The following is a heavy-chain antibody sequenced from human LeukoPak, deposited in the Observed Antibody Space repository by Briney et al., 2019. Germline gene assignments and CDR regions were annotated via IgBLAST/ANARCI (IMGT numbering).Heavy chain of an antibody. D-gene: IGHD3-10*01. Sequence: PSETLSLTCIVSSGSISSYYWSWIRQPPGKGLVWVSRIKSDGRITTYADSVKGRFTISRDNAKNTLYLQMNSLRAEDTAVYYCARVYGSGSYSQGGIDYWGQGTLVTVSS. J-gene: IGHJ4*02. CDR2: IKSDGRIT. V-gene: IGHV3-74*01. CDR1: SGSISSYY. CDR3: ARVYGSGSYSQGGIDY.